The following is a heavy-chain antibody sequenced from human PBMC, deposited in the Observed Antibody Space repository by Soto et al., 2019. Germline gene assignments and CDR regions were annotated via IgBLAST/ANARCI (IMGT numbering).Heavy chain of an antibody. CDR3: ARVWYCSSTSCANWFDP. V-gene: IGHV6-1*01. CDR2: TYYRSKWYN. J-gene: IGHJ5*02. Sequence: SQTLSLTCAISGDSVSSNSAAWNWIRKSPSRGLEWLGRTYYRSKWYNDYAVSVKSRITINPDTSKNQFSLQLNSVTPEDTAVYYCARVWYCSSTSCANWFDPWGQGTLVTVSS. D-gene: IGHD2-2*01. CDR1: GDSVSSNSAA.